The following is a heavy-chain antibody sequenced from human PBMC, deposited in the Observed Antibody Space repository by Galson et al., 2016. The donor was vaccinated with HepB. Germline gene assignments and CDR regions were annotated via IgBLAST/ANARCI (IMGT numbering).Heavy chain of an antibody. CDR1: EFTFSTYA. CDR2: ISYDGSNK. D-gene: IGHD3-10*01. CDR3: ARVGYNYGSGSYYNGDDWYFDL. Sequence: SLRLSCAASEFTFSTYAIHWVRQAPGKGLEWVAVISYDGSNKYFADPVKGRFTISRDNSENTLYLQMNSLRAEDTAVYYCARVGYNYGSGSYYNGDDWYFDLWGRGTLVIVSS. V-gene: IGHV3-30*04. J-gene: IGHJ2*01.